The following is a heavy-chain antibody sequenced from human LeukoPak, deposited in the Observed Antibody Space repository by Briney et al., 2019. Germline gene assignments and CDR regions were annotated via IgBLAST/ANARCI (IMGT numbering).Heavy chain of an antibody. CDR2: ISSTGSNT. Sequence: GGSLTLSCAVSGFTFNNFAMTWVRETPGRGLEWIKAISSTGSNTYYADSVKGRFTISRDNSRNTLSMQLNSLRVEDSGIYYCAKGGDSYGSHYQMDVWGKGTTVTVSS. CDR1: GFTFNNFA. D-gene: IGHD2-21*02. V-gene: IGHV3-23*01. J-gene: IGHJ6*03. CDR3: AKGGDSYGSHYQMDV.